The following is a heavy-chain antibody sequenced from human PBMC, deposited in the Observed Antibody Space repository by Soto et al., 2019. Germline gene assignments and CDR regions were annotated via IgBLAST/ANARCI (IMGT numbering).Heavy chain of an antibody. D-gene: IGHD2-8*01. J-gene: IGHJ5*01. CDR1: GGTISSYNYY. CDR2: FDYGGNT. CDR3: ARHHQNGWCDF. Sequence: PSETLTLTCSVSGGTISSYNYYWAWIRQPPGKGLEWIVSFDYGGNTYYTPSLKSRVTISVDTSKNHFSLNLNSVTAADTAVSYCARHHQNGWCDFWGQGTLATVSS. V-gene: IGHV4-39*01.